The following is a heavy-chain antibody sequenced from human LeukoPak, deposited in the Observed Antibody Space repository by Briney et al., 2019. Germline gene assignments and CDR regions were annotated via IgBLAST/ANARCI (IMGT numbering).Heavy chain of an antibody. Sequence: PSETLSLTCTVSGGPISSYYWSWIRQPPGKGLEWIGFIYYTGSTNYNPSLTSRVIISVDTSKNQFSLKLTSVTAADTAVYYCARHGSGSYRQFDYWGQGTLVTVSS. J-gene: IGHJ4*02. CDR1: GGPISSYY. CDR2: IYYTGST. CDR3: ARHGSGSYRQFDY. V-gene: IGHV4-59*01. D-gene: IGHD3-10*01.